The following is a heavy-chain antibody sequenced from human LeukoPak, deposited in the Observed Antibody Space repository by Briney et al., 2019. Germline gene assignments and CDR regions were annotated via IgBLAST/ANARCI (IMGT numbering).Heavy chain of an antibody. Sequence: GASVKVSCKVSGYTLTELSMHWVRQAPGKGLEWMGGFDPEDGETIYAQKFQGRVTMTEDTSTDTAYMELSSLRSEDTAVYYCATPPRSHYYDILTGYSYFQHWGQGTLVTVSS. CDR2: FDPEDGET. V-gene: IGHV1-24*01. CDR3: ATPPRSHYYDILTGYSYFQH. D-gene: IGHD3-9*01. CDR1: GYTLTELS. J-gene: IGHJ1*01.